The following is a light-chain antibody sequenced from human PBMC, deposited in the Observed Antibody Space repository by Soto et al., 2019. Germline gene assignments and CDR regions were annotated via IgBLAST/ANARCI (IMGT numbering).Light chain of an antibody. CDR2: GAS. CDR1: QSVSSN. Sequence: EIVMTQSPATLSVSPGERATLSCRASQSVSSNLAWYQQKPGQAPRLLIYGASTRATGIPARFSGSGSGTEFTHTISSMQSEDFAVYYCQQYNNWHGKYTFGQGTKLEIK. CDR3: QQYNNWHGKYT. J-gene: IGKJ2*01. V-gene: IGKV3-15*01.